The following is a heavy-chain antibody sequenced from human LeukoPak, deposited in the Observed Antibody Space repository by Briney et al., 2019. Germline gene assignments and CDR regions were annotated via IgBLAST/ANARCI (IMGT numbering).Heavy chain of an antibody. CDR1: GGSISSYY. V-gene: IGHV4-59*01. CDR3: AGRLWRRDGYNLSAFDI. J-gene: IGHJ3*02. CDR2: IYYSGST. Sequence: PSETLSLTCTVPGGSISSYYWNWIRQPPGKGLEWIGYIYYSGSTNYNPSLKGRVTISVDTSKNQFSLKLSSVTAADTAVYYCAGRLWRRDGYNLSAFDIWGQGTMVTVSS. D-gene: IGHD5-24*01.